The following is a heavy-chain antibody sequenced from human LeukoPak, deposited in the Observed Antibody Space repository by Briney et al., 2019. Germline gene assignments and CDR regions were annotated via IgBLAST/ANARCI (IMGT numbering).Heavy chain of an antibody. CDR1: GFTLRSYV. V-gene: IGHV3-23*01. J-gene: IGHJ4*02. CDR2: ISGSGDST. Sequence: GGSLRLPCVASGFTLRSYVMNWVRQTPGKGLEWVSSISGSGDSTFYADSVKGRFSISRDNSKNTLYLQVNGLRTEDTAVYYCAKDRLLNCRGDCYIFDYWGQGTVVTVSS. CDR3: AKDRLLNCRGDCYIFDY. D-gene: IGHD2-21*02.